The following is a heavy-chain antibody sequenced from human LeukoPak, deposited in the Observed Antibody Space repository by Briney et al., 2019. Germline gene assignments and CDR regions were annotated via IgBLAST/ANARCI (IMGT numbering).Heavy chain of an antibody. Sequence: GGSLRLSCAASGFTFSSFAMSWVRQAPGKGLEWVSTIAGSGGSSRYADSVKGRFTISRDKSKNTLYLQMSSLRVEDTAVYYCAKSASWYSAWWDSWGQGTLVTVSS. J-gene: IGHJ5*01. V-gene: IGHV3-23*01. CDR1: GFTFSSFA. CDR2: IAGSGGSS. D-gene: IGHD1-1*01. CDR3: AKSASWYSAWWDS.